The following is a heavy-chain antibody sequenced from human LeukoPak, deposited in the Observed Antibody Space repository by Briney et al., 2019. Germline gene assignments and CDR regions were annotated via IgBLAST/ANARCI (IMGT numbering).Heavy chain of an antibody. D-gene: IGHD2-8*01. CDR2: IWSDGRNK. Sequence: GGSLRLSCAASGFIFRGHGMYWVRQAPGKGLEWVTNIWSDGRNKHYADSVKGRFTISRDNSKNMLYLQMDSLRAEDTAVYYCVREGVASVGYGTDVWGQGTTVTVSS. CDR3: VREGVASVGYGTDV. CDR1: GFIFRGHG. V-gene: IGHV3-33*01. J-gene: IGHJ6*02.